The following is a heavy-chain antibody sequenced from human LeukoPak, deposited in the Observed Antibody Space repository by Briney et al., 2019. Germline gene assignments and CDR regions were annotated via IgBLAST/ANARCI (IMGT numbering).Heavy chain of an antibody. CDR3: ARANMGYYYMDV. Sequence: SVKVSCRASRGTFSSYAISWARQAPGQGLEWMGRIIPIFGTANYAQKLQGRVTMTTDTSTSTAYMELRSLRSDDTAVYYCARANMGYYYMDVWGKGTTVTVSS. CDR1: RGTFSSYA. V-gene: IGHV1-69*05. CDR2: IIPIFGTA. J-gene: IGHJ6*03.